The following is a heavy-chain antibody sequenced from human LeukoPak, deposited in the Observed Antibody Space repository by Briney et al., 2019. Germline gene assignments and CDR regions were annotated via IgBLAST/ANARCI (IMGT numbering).Heavy chain of an antibody. CDR2: ISGSGGST. Sequence: GGSLRLSCAASGFSFSSYAIHWVRQAPGKGLEWVSAISGSGGSTYYADSVKGRFTISRDNSKNTLYLQMNSLRAEDTAVYYCAKDRPTVTTPFDYWGQGTLVTVSS. CDR3: AKDRPTVTTPFDY. V-gene: IGHV3-23*01. D-gene: IGHD4-17*01. J-gene: IGHJ4*02. CDR1: GFSFSSYA.